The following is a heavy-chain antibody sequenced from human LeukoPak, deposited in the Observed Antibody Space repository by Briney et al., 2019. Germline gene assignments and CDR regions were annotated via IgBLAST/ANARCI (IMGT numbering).Heavy chain of an antibody. CDR1: GFTFSSYA. Sequence: GGSLRLSWAASGFTFSSYAMSWVRQAPGKGLEWDSAISGSGGSTYYADSVKGRFTISRDNSKNTLYLQMNSLRAEDTAVYYCAKDQAFGYYDILTGYYQDYYYYYGMDVWGQGTTVTVSS. CDR2: ISGSGGST. D-gene: IGHD3-9*01. V-gene: IGHV3-23*01. J-gene: IGHJ6*02. CDR3: AKDQAFGYYDILTGYYQDYYYYYGMDV.